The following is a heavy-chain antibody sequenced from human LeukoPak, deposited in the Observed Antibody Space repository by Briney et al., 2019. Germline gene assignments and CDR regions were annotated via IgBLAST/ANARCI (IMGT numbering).Heavy chain of an antibody. D-gene: IGHD3-9*01. CDR2: INPSGGST. J-gene: IGHJ1*01. Sequence: ASVKVSCKASGYTFTSCYMHWVRQAPGQGREWMGIINPSGGSTSYAQKFQGRVTMTRDTSTSTVYMELSSLRSEDTAVYYCARDSAYYDIFQHWGQGTLVTVSS. V-gene: IGHV1-46*01. CDR3: ARDSAYYDIFQH. CDR1: GYTFTSCY.